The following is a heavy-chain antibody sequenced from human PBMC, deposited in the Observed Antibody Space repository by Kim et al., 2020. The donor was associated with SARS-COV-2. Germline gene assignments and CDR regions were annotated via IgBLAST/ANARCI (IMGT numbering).Heavy chain of an antibody. CDR1: GFTFSSYW. CDR2: IKQDGSET. D-gene: IGHD1-7*01. J-gene: IGHJ4*02. CDR3: TRDLEL. Sequence: GGSLRLSCAASGFTFSSYWMTWVRQAPGKGLEWVANIKQDGSETYSVDSVKGRFTISRDNAKNSLFLQMNSLRAVDTAVYYCTRDLELWGQGALVTVPS. V-gene: IGHV3-7*01.